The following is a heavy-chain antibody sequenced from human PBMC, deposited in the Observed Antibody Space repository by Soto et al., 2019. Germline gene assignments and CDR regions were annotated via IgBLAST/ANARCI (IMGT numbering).Heavy chain of an antibody. CDR3: AREGRLAAAGRFDY. CDR1: GGSISSGDYY. Sequence: SETLSLTCTVSGGSISSGDYYWSWIRQVPKKGLEWIGYIYYSGSTYYNPSLRSRVAMSVDTSKNQFSLKLSSVTAADTAIYYCAREGRLAAAGRFDYWGQGTLVTVSS. J-gene: IGHJ4*02. CDR2: IYYSGST. D-gene: IGHD6-13*01. V-gene: IGHV4-31*03.